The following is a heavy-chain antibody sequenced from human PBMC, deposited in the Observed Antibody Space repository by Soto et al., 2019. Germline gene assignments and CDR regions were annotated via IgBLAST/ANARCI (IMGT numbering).Heavy chain of an antibody. Sequence: PGESLRLSCVASGFTFSIYSMSWVRQAPGKGLEWVSGFRAGGDDGTTYYADSVKGRFTISRDNSKNTLFLQMNSLRAEDTAIYYCAKKVNSGSGSQYFDYFGQGTLVTVSS. V-gene: IGHV3-23*01. CDR1: GFTFSIYS. J-gene: IGHJ4*02. CDR2: FRAGGDDGTT. CDR3: AKKVNSGSGSQYFDY. D-gene: IGHD3-10*01.